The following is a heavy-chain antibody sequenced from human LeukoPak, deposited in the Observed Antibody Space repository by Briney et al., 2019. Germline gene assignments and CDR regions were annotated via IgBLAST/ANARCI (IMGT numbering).Heavy chain of an antibody. CDR2: ISSSGSAL. V-gene: IGHV3-11*04. J-gene: IGHJ4*02. Sequence: GGSLRLSCAASGFTFSDYYMNWIRQAPGKGLEWVSYISSSGSALYYADSVKGRFTISRDNAKNSLYLQMNSLRAEDTAVYYCARVKDIVVVPAAGGDYWGQGTLVTVSS. CDR1: GFTFSDYY. D-gene: IGHD2-2*01. CDR3: ARVKDIVVVPAAGGDY.